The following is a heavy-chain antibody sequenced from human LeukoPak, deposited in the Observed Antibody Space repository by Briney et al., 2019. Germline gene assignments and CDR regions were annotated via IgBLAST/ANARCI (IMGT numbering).Heavy chain of an antibody. J-gene: IGHJ3*02. Sequence: ASVKVSCKASGYTFTSYGISWVRQAPGQGLEWMGWISAYNGNTNYAQKPQGRVTMTTDTSTSTAYMELRSLRSDDTAVYYRAKTYYYDSSGLNAFDIWGQGTMVTVSS. D-gene: IGHD3-22*01. CDR1: GYTFTSYG. V-gene: IGHV1-18*01. CDR2: ISAYNGNT. CDR3: AKTYYYDSSGLNAFDI.